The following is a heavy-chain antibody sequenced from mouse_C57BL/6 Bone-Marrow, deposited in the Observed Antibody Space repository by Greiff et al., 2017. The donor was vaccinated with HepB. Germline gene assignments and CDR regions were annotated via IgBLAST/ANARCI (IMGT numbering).Heavy chain of an antibody. D-gene: IGHD4-1*01. CDR1: GYTFTDYY. J-gene: IGHJ4*01. CDR3: ARLGRAMDY. Sequence: QVQLQQSGAELVRPGASVKLSCKASGYTFTDYYINWVKQRPGQGLEWIARIYPGSGNTYYNEKFKGKATLTAEKSSSTAYMQLSSLTSEDSAVYFCARLGRAMDYWGQGTSVTVSS. V-gene: IGHV1-76*01. CDR2: IYPGSGNT.